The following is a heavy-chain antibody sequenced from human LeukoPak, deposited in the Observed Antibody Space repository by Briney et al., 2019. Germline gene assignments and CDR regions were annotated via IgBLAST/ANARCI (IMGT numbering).Heavy chain of an antibody. J-gene: IGHJ4*02. Sequence: WVSLRLSCVASGFKFSDYYMSWVRQAPGKGLEWVADIRHDGSDEYNVDSVKGRFTISRDNAKNSLFLQMNSLRAEGTAVYYCARDGFGSYFSLDYWGQGALVTVSS. CDR1: GFKFSDYY. V-gene: IGHV3-7*04. CDR2: IRHDGSDE. CDR3: ARDGFGSYFSLDY. D-gene: IGHD3-10*01.